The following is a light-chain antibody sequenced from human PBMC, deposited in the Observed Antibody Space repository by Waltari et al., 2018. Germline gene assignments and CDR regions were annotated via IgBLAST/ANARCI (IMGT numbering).Light chain of an antibody. J-gene: IGKJ4*01. CDR2: HAS. Sequence: EIVLTQYPATLSLSPGERATLSCRASQSVSNFLAWYQQKPGQAPRLLIYHASKRATDIPDRFSGRGSGTDFTLTISSLEPGDSAVYYCQQRANWPPLTFGGGTRVEI. V-gene: IGKV3-11*01. CDR1: QSVSNF. CDR3: QQRANWPPLT.